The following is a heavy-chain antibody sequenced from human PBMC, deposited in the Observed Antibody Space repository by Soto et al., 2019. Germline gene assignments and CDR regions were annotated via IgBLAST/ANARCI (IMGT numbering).Heavy chain of an antibody. CDR2: IYYSGST. Sequence: QVQLQESGPGLVKPSQTLSLTCTVSGGSISSGDYYWSWIRQPPGKGLEWIGYIYYSGSTYYNPSIKSRVTISVDTSKNQFSLKLSSVTAADTAVYYCARVPSIVVVPASIFWFDPWGQGTLVTVSS. CDR3: ARVPSIVVVPASIFWFDP. CDR1: GGSISSGDYY. J-gene: IGHJ5*02. V-gene: IGHV4-30-4*01. D-gene: IGHD2-2*01.